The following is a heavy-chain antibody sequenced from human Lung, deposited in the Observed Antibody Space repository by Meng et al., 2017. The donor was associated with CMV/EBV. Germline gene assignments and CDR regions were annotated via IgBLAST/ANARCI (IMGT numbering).Heavy chain of an antibody. CDR1: GTSISTSNW. CDR3: ARMTEYGGNCFDS. Sequence: SETLSLXCAVSGTSISTSNWWSWVRQPPGKGLEWIGEVYHSGYTNYNQSLKSRVTMSVDSSKNQFSLKLSSVTAADTAVYYCARMTEYGGNCFDSWGQGTRVTVSS. D-gene: IGHD4-23*01. V-gene: IGHV4-4*02. J-gene: IGHJ4*03. CDR2: VYHSGYT.